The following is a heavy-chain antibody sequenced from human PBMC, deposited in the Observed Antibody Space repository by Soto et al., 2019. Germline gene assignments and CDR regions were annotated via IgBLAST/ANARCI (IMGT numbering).Heavy chain of an antibody. CDR2: IYYSGST. J-gene: IGHJ5*02. Sequence: SETLSLTCTVSGGSISSGDYYWSWIRQPPGKGLEWIGYIYYSGSTYYNPSLKSRVTISVDTSKNQFSLKLSSVTAADTAVYYCARGGGVEYSSSPWFDPWGQGTLVTVSS. CDR1: GGSISSGDYY. D-gene: IGHD6-6*01. V-gene: IGHV4-30-4*01. CDR3: ARGGGVEYSSSPWFDP.